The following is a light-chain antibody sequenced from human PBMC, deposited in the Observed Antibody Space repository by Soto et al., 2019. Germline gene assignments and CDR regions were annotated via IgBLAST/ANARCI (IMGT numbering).Light chain of an antibody. J-gene: IGKJ1*01. CDR2: GAS. CDR3: QQYNNWPMT. Sequence: EIVLTQSPGTLSLSPGERATVSCGASQSVTSNYLAWYQQKPGQAPRLLIYGASSRATGIPARFSGSGSGTEFSLTISSLQSEDFAVYYCQQYNNWPMTFGQGTKVDIK. V-gene: IGKV3-15*01. CDR1: QSVTSN.